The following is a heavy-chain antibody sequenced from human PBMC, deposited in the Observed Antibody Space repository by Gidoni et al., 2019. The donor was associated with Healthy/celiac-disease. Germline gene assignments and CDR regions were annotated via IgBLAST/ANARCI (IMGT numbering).Heavy chain of an antibody. J-gene: IGHJ4*02. CDR3: TSPSGSYYYFDY. CDR2: IRSKAYGGTT. CDR1: GFTFGDYA. D-gene: IGHD1-26*01. V-gene: IGHV3-49*04. Sequence: EVQLVESGGGLVKPGRSLRLSCTASGFTFGDYAMSWVRQAPGKGLEWVGFIRSKAYGGTTEYAASVKGRFTISRDDSKSIAYLQMNSLKTEDTAVYYCTSPSGSYYYFDYWGQGTLVTVSS.